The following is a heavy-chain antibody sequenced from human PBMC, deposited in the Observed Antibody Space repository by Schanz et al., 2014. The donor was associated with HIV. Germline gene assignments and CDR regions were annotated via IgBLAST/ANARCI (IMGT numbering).Heavy chain of an antibody. Sequence: DVQLVESGGHLVQPGRSLRLSCAASGFTFTDYAMHWVRQVPGKGLEWVSSISESGGRTYYADSVNGRFTISRDNSKNTLYLQMNSLRPEDTAVYYCAKDKSRHTYSSSSIFDPWGQGTLVTVSS. V-gene: IGHV3-23*04. CDR2: ISESGGRT. CDR1: GFTFTDYA. J-gene: IGHJ5*02. CDR3: AKDKSRHTYSSSSIFDP. D-gene: IGHD6-13*01.